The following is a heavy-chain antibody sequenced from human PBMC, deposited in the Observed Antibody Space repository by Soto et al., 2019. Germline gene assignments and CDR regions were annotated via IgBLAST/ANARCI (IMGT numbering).Heavy chain of an antibody. V-gene: IGHV1-69*13. CDR1: GGTFSSYA. CDR3: ALATNYDILTGQPTGFDY. Sequence: ASVKVSCKASGGTFSSYAISWVRQAPGQGLEWMGGIIPIFGTANYAQKFQGRVTITADESTSTAYMELSSLRSEDTAVYYCALATNYDILTGQPTGFDYWGQGTLVTVSS. CDR2: IIPIFGTA. J-gene: IGHJ4*02. D-gene: IGHD3-9*01.